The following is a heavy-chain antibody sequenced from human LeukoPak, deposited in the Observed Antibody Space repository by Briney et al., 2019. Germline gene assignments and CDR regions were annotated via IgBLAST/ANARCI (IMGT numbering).Heavy chain of an antibody. J-gene: IGHJ3*02. V-gene: IGHV4-34*01. CDR1: GGSFSGYY. D-gene: IGHD3-10*01. Sequence: SETLSLTCAAYGGSFSGYYWSWIRQPPGKGLEWIGEINHSGSTNYNPSLKSRVTISVDTSKNQFSLKLSSVTAADTAVYYCARAYLLWDAFDIWGQGTMVTVSS. CDR3: ARAYLLWDAFDI. CDR2: INHSGST.